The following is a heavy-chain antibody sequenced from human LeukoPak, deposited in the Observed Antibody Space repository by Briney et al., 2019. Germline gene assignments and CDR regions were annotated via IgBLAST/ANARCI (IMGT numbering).Heavy chain of an antibody. J-gene: IGHJ4*02. V-gene: IGHV4-34*01. CDR2: INHSGST. CDR3: AGGGSGWPTSVVVDY. D-gene: IGHD6-19*01. Sequence: SETLSLTCAVYGGSFSGYYWSWIRQPPGKGLEWSEEINHSGSTNYNPSLKSRVTISVDTSKSQFSLKLSSVTAADTAVYYCAGGGSGWPTSVVVDYWGQGTLVTVSS. CDR1: GGSFSGYY.